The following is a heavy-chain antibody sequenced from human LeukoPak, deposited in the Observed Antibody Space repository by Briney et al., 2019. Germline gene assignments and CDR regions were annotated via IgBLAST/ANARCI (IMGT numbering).Heavy chain of an antibody. V-gene: IGHV3-43*02. CDR1: GLSIADFA. CDR2: ISGDGVST. Sequence: SGGSLRLSCVASGLSIADFAMHWVRQAPGKGLEWVSLISGDGVSTFYADSVKGRFSISRDNSKNSLSLEMNSLRTEDTAMSYCARESGKFDYWGQGTLVAVSS. CDR3: ARESGKFDY. J-gene: IGHJ4*02.